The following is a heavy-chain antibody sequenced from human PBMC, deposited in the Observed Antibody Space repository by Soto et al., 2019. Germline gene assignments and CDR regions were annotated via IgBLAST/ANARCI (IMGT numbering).Heavy chain of an antibody. D-gene: IGHD3-22*01. V-gene: IGHV1-18*01. CDR2: ISGYNGNT. Sequence: HVQLVQSGAEVKKPGASVKVSCKASGYTFPSYGINWVRQAPGQGLEWMGWISGYNGNTNYAQKIQGRVTLTTDTSTSTAYMELTSLRSDDTVVYCFARGGSGSYIDYWGQGTLVTVAS. CDR1: GYTFPSYG. J-gene: IGHJ4*02. CDR3: ARGGSGSYIDY.